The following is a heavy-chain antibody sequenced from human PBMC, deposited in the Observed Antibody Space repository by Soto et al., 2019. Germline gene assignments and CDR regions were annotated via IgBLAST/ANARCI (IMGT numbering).Heavy chain of an antibody. CDR3: ARRGVDGGGCRYFDL. Sequence: PSETLSVTCAVSGGSISRGSSYWGWIRQPPGKGLEWIASIDSSGSTYYNMSIKSRVTIAVDAPKNPLYLKVTSVNAEDTAVYYCARRGVDGGGCRYFDLWGR. D-gene: IGHD6-19*01. CDR2: IDSSGST. CDR1: GGSISRGSSY. J-gene: IGHJ2*01. V-gene: IGHV4-39*01.